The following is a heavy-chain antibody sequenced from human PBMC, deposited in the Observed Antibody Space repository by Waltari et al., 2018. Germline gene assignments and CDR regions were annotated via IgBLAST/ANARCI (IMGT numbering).Heavy chain of an antibody. Sequence: QVQLQESGPGLVKPSETLSLTCAVSGYSISSGYYWGWIRQPPGKGLEWIGSIYHSGSTYYNPSLKSRVTISVDTSKNQFSLKLSSVTAADTAVYYCARLLMGYGMDVWGQGTTVTVSS. CDR2: IYHSGST. V-gene: IGHV4-38-2*01. CDR1: GYSISSGYY. J-gene: IGHJ6*02. CDR3: ARLLMGYGMDV.